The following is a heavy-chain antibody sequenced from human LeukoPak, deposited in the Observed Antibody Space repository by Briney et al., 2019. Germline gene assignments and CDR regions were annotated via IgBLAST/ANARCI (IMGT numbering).Heavy chain of an antibody. D-gene: IGHD3-16*02. V-gene: IGHV1-18*01. Sequence: ASVKVSCKASGYTFTSYGISWVRQAPGQGLEWMVWISAYNGNTNYAQKIQGRVTMTTDTSTSTAYMELRSLRSDDTAVYYCARVRVWGSYRPRYFDYWGQGTLVTVSS. CDR3: ARVRVWGSYRPRYFDY. CDR2: ISAYNGNT. CDR1: GYTFTSYG. J-gene: IGHJ4*02.